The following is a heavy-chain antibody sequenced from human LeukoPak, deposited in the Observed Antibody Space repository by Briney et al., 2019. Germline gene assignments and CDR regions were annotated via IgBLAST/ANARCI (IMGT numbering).Heavy chain of an antibody. V-gene: IGHV3-48*04. D-gene: IGHD2-15*01. CDR2: ISSSSITI. CDR1: GFTFSSYA. Sequence: PGGSLRLSCAAPGFTFSSYAMSWVRQAPGKGLEWVSFISSSSITIYYADSVKGRFTNSRDNAEMSLYLQMNSLRAEDTAVYYFARDRGGSYSTIDCWGQGTLVTVSS. CDR3: ARDRGGSYSTIDC. J-gene: IGHJ4*02.